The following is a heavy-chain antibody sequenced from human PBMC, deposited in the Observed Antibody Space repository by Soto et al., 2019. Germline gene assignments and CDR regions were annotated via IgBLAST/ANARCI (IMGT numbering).Heavy chain of an antibody. D-gene: IGHD3-3*01. CDR1: GFSLATSGVG. J-gene: IGHJ4*02. CDR2: IYWDDDK. CDR3: ALTLGKYNFWNGGYFGF. Sequence: QITLKESDPTLMKPTQTLTLTCTFSGFSLATSGVGVGWIRQSPGEALEWLAVIYWDDDKRYNPSLRARLAITKDTSRNHVVLTMPNMDPADAGTYYCALTLGKYNFWNGGYFGFWGQGTLVTVSS. V-gene: IGHV2-5*02.